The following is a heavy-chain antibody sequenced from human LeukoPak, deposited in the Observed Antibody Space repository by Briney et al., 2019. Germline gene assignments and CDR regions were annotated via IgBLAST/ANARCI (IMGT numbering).Heavy chain of an antibody. D-gene: IGHD3-16*01. Sequence: PGGSLRLSCAASGFTFSSYSMHWVRQAPGKGLEWVSSISHSSSYIYYADSVKGRFTISIDNSKNTLYLQMNSLRAEDTAVYYCARRAGAYTHPYDYWGQGTLVTVS. CDR3: ARRAGAYTHPYDY. CDR2: ISHSSSYI. V-gene: IGHV3-21*04. J-gene: IGHJ4*02. CDR1: GFTFSSYS.